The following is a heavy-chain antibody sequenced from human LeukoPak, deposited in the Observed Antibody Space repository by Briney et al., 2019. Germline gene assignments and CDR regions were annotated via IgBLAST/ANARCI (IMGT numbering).Heavy chain of an antibody. D-gene: IGHD4-17*01. CDR3: ARGGTVTWFDP. V-gene: IGHV3-53*01. Sequence: GGSLRLSCTASGFTFGDYAMSWVRQAPGKGLEWVSVIYSGGSTYYADSVKGRFTISRDNSKNTLYLQMNSLRAEDTAVYYCARGGTVTWFDPWGQGTLVTVSS. CDR2: IYSGGST. CDR1: GFTFGDYA. J-gene: IGHJ5*02.